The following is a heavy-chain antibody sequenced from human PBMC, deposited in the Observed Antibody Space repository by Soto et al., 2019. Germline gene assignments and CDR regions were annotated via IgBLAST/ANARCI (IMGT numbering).Heavy chain of an antibody. V-gene: IGHV1-24*01. D-gene: IGHD6-25*01. CDR1: GCRLTELS. CDR3: ATWSSENRYYYYYYGMDV. Sequence: VACRGSGCRLTELSMLCVGQAQGKGLEWMGGFDPEDGETIYAQKFQGRATMTEDTSTDTAYMELSSLRSEDTAVYYCATWSSENRYYYYYYGMDVWGQGTTVTVSS. CDR2: FDPEDGET. J-gene: IGHJ6*02.